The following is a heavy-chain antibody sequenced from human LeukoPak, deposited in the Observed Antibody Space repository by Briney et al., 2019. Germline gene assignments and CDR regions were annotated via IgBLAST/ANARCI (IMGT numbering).Heavy chain of an antibody. CDR2: ISAYNGNT. CDR3: ARRSQYYYYMDV. V-gene: IGHV1-18*01. CDR1: GYTFTIYG. J-gene: IGHJ6*03. Sequence: ASVKVSFKASGYTFTIYGISWVRQAPGQGLEWMGWISAYNGNTNYAQKLQGRVTMTTDTSTSTAYMELRSLRSDDTAVYYCARRSQYYYYMDVWGKGTTVTVSS.